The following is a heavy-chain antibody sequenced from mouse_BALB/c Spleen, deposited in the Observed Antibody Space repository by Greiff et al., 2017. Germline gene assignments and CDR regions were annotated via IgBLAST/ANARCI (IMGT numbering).Heavy chain of an antibody. Sequence: VQLQQSGAELVRPGVSVKISCKGSGYTFTDYAMHWVKQRPEQGLEWIGWIDPENGDTEYAPKFQGKATMTADTSSNTAYLQLSSLTSEDTAVYYCNAGTTVRSNFDYWGQGTTLTVSS. D-gene: IGHD1-1*01. CDR2: IDPENGDT. CDR3: NAGTTVRSNFDY. CDR1: GYTFTDYA. V-gene: IGHV14-4*02. J-gene: IGHJ2*01.